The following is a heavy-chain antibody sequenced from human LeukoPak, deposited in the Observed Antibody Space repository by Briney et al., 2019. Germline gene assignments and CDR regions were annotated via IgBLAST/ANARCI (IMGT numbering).Heavy chain of an antibody. CDR2: IYYSGST. J-gene: IGHJ6*02. CDR1: GGSISSYY. D-gene: IGHD3-3*01. V-gene: IGHV4-59*08. CDR3: ARHQSGDTEYYDFWSGYYYYYGMDV. Sequence: KTSETLSLTCTVSGGSISSYYWSWIRQPPGKGLEWIGYIYYSGSTNYNPSLKSRVTISVDTSKNQFSLKLSSVTAADTAVYYCARHQSGDTEYYDFWSGYYYYYGMDVWGQGTTVTVSS.